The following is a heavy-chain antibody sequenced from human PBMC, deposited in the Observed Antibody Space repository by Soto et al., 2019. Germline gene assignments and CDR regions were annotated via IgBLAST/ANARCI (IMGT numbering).Heavy chain of an antibody. Sequence: QVQLVQSGAEVKKPGASVKVSCKASGYTFTGYYMHWVRQAPGQGLEWVAVIWYDGSNKYYADSVKGRFTISRDNSKNTLYLQMNSLRAEDTAVYYCARDKGRRWFDPWGQGTLVTVSS. CDR3: ARDKGRRWFDP. J-gene: IGHJ5*02. CDR1: GYTFTGYY. CDR2: IWYDGSNK. V-gene: IGHV3-33*01.